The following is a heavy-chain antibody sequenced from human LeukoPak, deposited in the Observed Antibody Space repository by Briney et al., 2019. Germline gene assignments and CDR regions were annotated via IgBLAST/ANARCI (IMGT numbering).Heavy chain of an antibody. V-gene: IGHV3-7*01. Sequence: GGSLRLSCAASGFTFSAFWMSWVRQAPGKGLEWVANINQGGSEKYYVDSVKGRFTISRDNTKNSLYLQMNSLRAQDTAVYYCARPFGSTYRYTLRYWGQGTLVTVSS. D-gene: IGHD3-16*02. CDR2: INQGGSEK. J-gene: IGHJ4*02. CDR1: GFTFSAFW. CDR3: ARPFGSTYRYTLRY.